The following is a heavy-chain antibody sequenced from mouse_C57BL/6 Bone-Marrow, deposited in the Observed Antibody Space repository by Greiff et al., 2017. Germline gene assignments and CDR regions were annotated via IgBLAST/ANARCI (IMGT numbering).Heavy chain of an antibody. CDR2: ISSGGSYP. Sequence: DVKLVESGGDLVKPGGSLKLSCAASGFTFSSYGMSWVRQTPDKRLEWVATISSGGSYPYYPDSVKGRFTISRDNAKNTLYLQMSSLKSEDTAMYDCARKRGSAGWVAYWGQGTLVTVSA. V-gene: IGHV5-6*02. J-gene: IGHJ3*01. CDR3: ARKRGSAGWVAY. CDR1: GFTFSSYG. D-gene: IGHD6-1*01.